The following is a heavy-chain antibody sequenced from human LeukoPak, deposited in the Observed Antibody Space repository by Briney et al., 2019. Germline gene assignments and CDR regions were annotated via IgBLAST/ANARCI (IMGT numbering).Heavy chain of an antibody. Sequence: PGGSLRLSCAASGFTFDDSAMHWVRQAPGKGLEWVSGISWNSGSIGYADSVKGRFTISRDNAKNSLYLQMNSLRAEDMALYYCAKDIAEGYRRGAFDIWGQGTMVTVSS. V-gene: IGHV3-9*03. J-gene: IGHJ3*02. CDR3: AKDIAEGYRRGAFDI. D-gene: IGHD5-12*01. CDR1: GFTFDDSA. CDR2: ISWNSGSI.